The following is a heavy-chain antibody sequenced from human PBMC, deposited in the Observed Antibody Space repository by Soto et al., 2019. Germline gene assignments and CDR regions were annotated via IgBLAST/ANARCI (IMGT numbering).Heavy chain of an antibody. J-gene: IGHJ5*02. CDR2: IYHSGST. CDR1: GGSISSGGYS. CDR3: ARVPDR. V-gene: IGHV4-30-2*01. D-gene: IGHD2-2*01. Sequence: SETLSLTCAGSGGSISSGGYSWSWIRQPPGKGLEWIGYIYHSGSTYYDPSLKSRVTISVDRSKNQFSLKLSSVTAADTAVYYCARVPDRWGQGTLVTVSS.